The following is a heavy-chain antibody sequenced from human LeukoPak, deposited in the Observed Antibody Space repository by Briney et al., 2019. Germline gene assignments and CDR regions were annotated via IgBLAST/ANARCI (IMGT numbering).Heavy chain of an antibody. CDR3: ASSYYGSGSYVGFDY. CDR2: IYPGDSDT. V-gene: IGHV5-51*01. D-gene: IGHD3-10*01. J-gene: IGHJ4*02. CDR1: GXTFTSYC. Sequence: GESLKISFEGSGXTFTSYCIGWVRQMPGKDLEWMGIIYPGDSDTRYSPSFQGQVTISADKSISTAYLQWSSLKASDTAMYYCASSYYGSGSYVGFDYWGQGTLVTVSS.